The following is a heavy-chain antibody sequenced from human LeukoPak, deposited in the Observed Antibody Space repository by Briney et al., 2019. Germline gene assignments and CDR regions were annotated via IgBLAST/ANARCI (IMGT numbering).Heavy chain of an antibody. V-gene: IGHV3-30*02. D-gene: IGHD3-10*01. CDR3: AKDELWFGELLSFQANGMDV. Sequence: GGSLRLSCAASGFTFSSYGMHWVRQAPGKGLEWVAFIRYDGSNKYYTASVKGRFTISRDNSKNTLYLQMNRLRAEETAVYYCAKDELWFGELLSFQANGMDVWGQGTTVTVSS. J-gene: IGHJ6*02. CDR2: IRYDGSNK. CDR1: GFTFSSYG.